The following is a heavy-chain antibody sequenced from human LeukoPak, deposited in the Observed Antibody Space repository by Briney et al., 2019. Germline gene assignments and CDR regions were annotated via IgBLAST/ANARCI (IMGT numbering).Heavy chain of an antibody. Sequence: SETLSLTCAVSGYSISSSNWWGWIRQPPGKGLEWIGSICSGGNTCYNPSLQSRVTISADSSKNHFFLQLTSATAADTAVYFCARDGPWKSDVWGRGTLVTVSS. V-gene: IGHV4-28*03. CDR3: ARDGPWKSDV. CDR1: GYSISSSNW. CDR2: ICSGGNT. J-gene: IGHJ4*02. D-gene: IGHD1-1*01.